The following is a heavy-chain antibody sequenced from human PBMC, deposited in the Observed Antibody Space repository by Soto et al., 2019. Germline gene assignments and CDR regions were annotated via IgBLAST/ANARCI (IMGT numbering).Heavy chain of an antibody. CDR2: VNPNGGGT. D-gene: IGHD6-13*01. CDR3: ARGPYWTTAGPDY. J-gene: IGHJ4*02. CDR1: GYTFSGYY. V-gene: IGHV1-2*02. Sequence: QVQLVQSGAEVKKPGASVKVSCKASGYTFSGYYIHWVRQAPGQGLEWMGWVNPNGGGTHFAQKFQDRVTMTSVTSINTAYMDLTRLTSDDTAVYYCARGPYWTTAGPDYWGQGTLVTVSS.